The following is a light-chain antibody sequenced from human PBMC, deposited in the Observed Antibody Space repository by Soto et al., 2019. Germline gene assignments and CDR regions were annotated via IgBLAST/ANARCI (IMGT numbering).Light chain of an antibody. CDR3: QQYGSSPQST. CDR1: QSVSSSY. CDR2: GAS. V-gene: IGKV3-20*01. J-gene: IGKJ4*01. Sequence: EIVLTQSPGTLSLSPGSRATLSCRASQSVSSSYLAWYQQKPGQAPRLLIYGASSRATGIPDRFSGSGSGTDFTLTISRLEPEDFAVYYCQQYGSSPQSTFGGGTKVEIK.